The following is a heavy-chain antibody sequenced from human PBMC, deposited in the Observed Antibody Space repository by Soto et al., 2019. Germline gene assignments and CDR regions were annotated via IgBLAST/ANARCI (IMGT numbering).Heavy chain of an antibody. D-gene: IGHD2-15*01. V-gene: IGHV4-30-4*01. J-gene: IGHJ6*02. Sequence: SETLSLTCTVSGGSISSGDYYWSWIRQPPGKGLEWIGYIYYSGSIYYNPSLKSRVTISVDTSKNQFSLKLSSVTAADTAVYYCARGPVLKPGMDVWGQGTTVTVSS. CDR2: IYYSGSI. CDR3: ARGPVLKPGMDV. CDR1: GGSISSGDYY.